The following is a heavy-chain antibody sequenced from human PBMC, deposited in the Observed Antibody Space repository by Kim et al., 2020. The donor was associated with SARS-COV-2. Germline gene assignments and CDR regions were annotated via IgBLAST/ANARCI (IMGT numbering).Heavy chain of an antibody. Sequence: GGSLRLSCAASGFTFDDYAMHWVRQAPGKGLEWVSGISWNSGSIGYADSVKGRFTISRDNAKNSLYLQMNSLRAEDTALYYCAKDFDYGGTYYFDYWRQG. J-gene: IGHJ4*02. CDR1: GFTFDDYA. CDR2: ISWNSGSI. V-gene: IGHV3-9*01. CDR3: AKDFDYGGTYYFDY. D-gene: IGHD4-17*01.